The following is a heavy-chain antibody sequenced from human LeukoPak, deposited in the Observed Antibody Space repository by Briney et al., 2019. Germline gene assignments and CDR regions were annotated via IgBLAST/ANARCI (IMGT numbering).Heavy chain of an antibody. J-gene: IGHJ4*02. CDR1: GFTFSSYG. V-gene: IGHV3-33*06. CDR2: IWYDGSNK. D-gene: IGHD3-10*01. CDR3: AKDSAITMAHYFDY. Sequence: GGSLRLSCAASGFTFSSYGMHWVRQAPGKGLEWVAVIWYDGSNKYYADTVKGRFTISRDNSKNTLYLQMNSLRAEDTAVYYCAKDSAITMAHYFDYWGQGTLVTVSS.